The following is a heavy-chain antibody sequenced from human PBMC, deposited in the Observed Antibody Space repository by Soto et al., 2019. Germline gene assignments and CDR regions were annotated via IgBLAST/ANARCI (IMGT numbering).Heavy chain of an antibody. D-gene: IGHD6-13*01. CDR1: GFTFSSYA. CDR3: AKDRFGQQLVRDINWFDP. V-gene: IGHV3-23*01. J-gene: IGHJ5*02. CDR2: ISGSGGST. Sequence: GGSLRLSCAASGFTFSSYAMSWVRQAPGKGLEWVSAISGSGGSTYYADSVKGRFTISRDNSKNTLYLQMNSLRAEDTAVYYCAKDRFGQQLVRDINWFDPWGQGTLVTVSS.